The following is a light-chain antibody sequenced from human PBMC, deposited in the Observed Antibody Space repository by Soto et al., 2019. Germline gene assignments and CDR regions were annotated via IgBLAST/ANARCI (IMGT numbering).Light chain of an antibody. CDR3: LQHHSYPWT. CDR1: QSISSY. Sequence: DIQMTQSPSSLSASVGDRVTITCRASQSISSYLNWYQQKPGKAPKLLIYAASSLQSGVPSRFSGSGSGTDFTLTISSLQPEDVATYYCLQHHSYPWTFGQGTKVDIK. CDR2: AAS. J-gene: IGKJ1*01. V-gene: IGKV1-39*01.